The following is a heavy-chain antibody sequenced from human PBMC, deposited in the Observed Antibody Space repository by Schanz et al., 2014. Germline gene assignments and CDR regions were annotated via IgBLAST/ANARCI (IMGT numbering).Heavy chain of an antibody. V-gene: IGHV3-23*04. D-gene: IGHD3-9*01. Sequence: QLVGSGGGLIQPGGSLRLSCAASGFTFNSYAMTWVRQAPGKGLEWVSSISHSGGSKYYADSVKGRFTISRDNTKNTLYLQMNSLGAEDTAVYYCAKQIHYDILTVTRNWGQGTLVTVSS. CDR3: AKQIHYDILTVTRN. J-gene: IGHJ4*02. CDR1: GFTFNSYA. CDR2: ISHSGGSK.